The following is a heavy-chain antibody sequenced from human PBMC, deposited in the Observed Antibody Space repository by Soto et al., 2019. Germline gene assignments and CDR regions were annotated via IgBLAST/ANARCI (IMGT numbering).Heavy chain of an antibody. CDR2: IYNSGNS. CDR1: GGSISSGGYY. Sequence: SETLSLTCTVSGGSISSGGYYWTWIRQHPVRGLEWIGYIYNSGNSFYHPSLKSRLTISLDTSKNQFSLNLRSVTAADTAVYYCARSQMATTGPYFDYWGLGTRVTVS. V-gene: IGHV4-31*03. D-gene: IGHD1-1*01. CDR3: ARSQMATTGPYFDY. J-gene: IGHJ4*02.